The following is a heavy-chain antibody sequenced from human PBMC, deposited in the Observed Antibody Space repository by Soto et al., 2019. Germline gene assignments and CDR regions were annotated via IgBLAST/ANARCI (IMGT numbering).Heavy chain of an antibody. V-gene: IGHV4-59*12. CDR2: VHYVGTT. D-gene: IGHD3-22*01. CDR3: TRLNYYDTSGYPYFFDY. CDR1: DDSMSESY. Sequence: SETLSLTCSVSDDSMSESYWSWIRQSPWKGLEWIGYVHYVGTTKYNPSHKSRVTISVDTSKKQFSLNLRSVTAADTAVYYCTRLNYYDTSGYPYFFDYWGQGAPVTVSS. J-gene: IGHJ4*02.